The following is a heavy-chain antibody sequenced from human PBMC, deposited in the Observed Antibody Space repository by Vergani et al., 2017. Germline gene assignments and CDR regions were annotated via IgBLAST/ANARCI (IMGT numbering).Heavy chain of an antibody. J-gene: IGHJ6*02. CDR3: AKGVYCSSTSCYEGRGYYYGMGV. V-gene: IGHV3-48*01. CDR2: IGVSDNSI. D-gene: IGHD2-2*01. Sequence: DVRLVESGGGVVQPGGSLRLSCAASGFTFSAYSMNWVRQTPGKGLEWISYIGVSDNSIYYADSVMGRFAISRDNSKNTLYLQMNSLRADDTAVYYCAKGVYCSSTSCYEGRGYYYGMGVWGQGP. CDR1: GFTFSAYS.